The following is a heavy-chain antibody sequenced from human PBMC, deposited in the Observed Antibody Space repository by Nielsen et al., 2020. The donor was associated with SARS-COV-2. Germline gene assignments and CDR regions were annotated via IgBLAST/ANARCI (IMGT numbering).Heavy chain of an antibody. CDR2: IWYDGSNK. J-gene: IGHJ4*02. V-gene: IGHV3-33*01. CDR3: ARNWYSTTPTYYFDY. D-gene: IGHD6-13*01. Sequence: GESLKISCAASGFTFSSYGMHWVRQAPGKGLEWVAVIWYDGSNKYYADSVKGRFTISRDNSKNTLYLQMNSLRAEDTAVYYCARNWYSTTPTYYFDYWGQGTLATVSS. CDR1: GFTFSSYG.